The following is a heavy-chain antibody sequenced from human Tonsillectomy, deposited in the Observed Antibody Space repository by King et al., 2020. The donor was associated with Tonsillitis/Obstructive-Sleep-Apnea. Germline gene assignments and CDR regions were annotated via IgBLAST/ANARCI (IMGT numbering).Heavy chain of an antibody. D-gene: IGHD2-15*01. CDR1: RFTFSSYA. J-gene: IGHJ6*03. V-gene: IGHV3-23*01. CDR2: IRGSGGST. Sequence: VQLLESGGGLVQPGGSLRLSCAASRFTFSSYAVNWVRQAPGKGLEWVSGIRGSGGSTYYADSVKVRFTISRDNSKNTLFLQMNSLRAEDTAVYYCAKTPYTYSYYDYYMDVWGKGTTVTVSS. CDR3: AKTPYTYSYYDYYMDV.